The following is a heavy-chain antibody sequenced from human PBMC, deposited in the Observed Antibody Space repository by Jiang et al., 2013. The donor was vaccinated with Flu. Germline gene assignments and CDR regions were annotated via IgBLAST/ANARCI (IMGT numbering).Heavy chain of an antibody. CDR2: TYYRSRWYN. J-gene: IGHJ2*01. V-gene: IGHV6-1*01. CDR3: ARARELVGVDFDL. Sequence: SQTLSLTCAISGDSVSSNSAAWNWIRQPPSRGLEWLGRTYYRSRWYNDYAVSVKSRITINPDTSKNQFSLQLNSVTPEDTAVYYCARARELVGVDFDLWGRGTLVTVSS. D-gene: IGHD2-15*01. CDR1: GDSVSSNSAA.